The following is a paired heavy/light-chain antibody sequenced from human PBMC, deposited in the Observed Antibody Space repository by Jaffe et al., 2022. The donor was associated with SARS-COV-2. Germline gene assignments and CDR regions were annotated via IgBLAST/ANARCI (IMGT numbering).Light chain of an antibody. Sequence: EIVMTQSPATLSVSPGERATLSCRASQSVSSNLAWYQQKPGQAPRLLVYGASTRATGIPARFSGSGSGTEFTLTISSLQSEDFAVYYCQQCNSWPLTFGGGAKVEIK. CDR3: QQCNSWPLT. CDR2: GAS. CDR1: QSVSSN. V-gene: IGKV3-15*01. J-gene: IGKJ4*01.
Heavy chain of an antibody. J-gene: IGHJ2*01. D-gene: IGHD2-15*01. CDR2: IYYSGST. CDR1: GGSISFYY. CDR3: ARRDTVGFWYFDL. Sequence: QVQLQESGPGLVKPSETLSLTCSVSGGSISFYYWNWIRQPPGKGLEWIGSIYYSGSTNYNPSLQSRVTISVDTSKNQFSLRLSSVTAADTAVYYCARRDTVGFWYFDLWGRGTLVTVSS. V-gene: IGHV4-59*01.